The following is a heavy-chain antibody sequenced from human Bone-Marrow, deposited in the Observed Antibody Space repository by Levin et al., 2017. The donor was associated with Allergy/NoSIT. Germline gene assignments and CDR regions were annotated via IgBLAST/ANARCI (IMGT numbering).Heavy chain of an antibody. CDR2: IYYSGST. CDR3: ARAISSGGNSYYYFYMDV. CDR1: GGSINSYY. J-gene: IGHJ6*03. V-gene: IGHV4-59*01. Sequence: SETLSLTCTVSGGSINSYYWTWIRQPPEKRLEWIGYIYYSGSTNYNPSLKTRVTISVDTSNNLLPLNLSSVTAADSAVYYCARAISSGGNSYYYFYMDVWGKGTTVTVSS. D-gene: IGHD4-23*01.